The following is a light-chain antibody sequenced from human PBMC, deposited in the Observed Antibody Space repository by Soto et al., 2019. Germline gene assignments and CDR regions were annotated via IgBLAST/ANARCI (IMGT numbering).Light chain of an antibody. Sequence: DLHMTQSPSTLSASVGDRVTITCPASQILTMWLAWYQQQPGKAPNLLIYKTSSLESGVPSRFSGSGSGTEFTLTISSLQPDDFATYYCQHWTDYSWTVGQGTKVEVQ. CDR2: KTS. V-gene: IGKV1-5*03. CDR3: QHWTDYSWT. CDR1: QILTMW. J-gene: IGKJ1*01.